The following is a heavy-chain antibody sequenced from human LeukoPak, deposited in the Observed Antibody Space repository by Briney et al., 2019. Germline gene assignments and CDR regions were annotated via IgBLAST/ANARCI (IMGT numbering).Heavy chain of an antibody. CDR1: GGSISSYY. Sequence: SETLSLTCTVSGGSISSYYWSWIRQPPGKGLEWIGYIYYSGSTTYNPSLKSRVTISVDTSKNQFSLKLSSVTAADTAVYYCARLNRRLLWFGELFLDAFDIWGQGTMVTVSS. CDR2: IYYSGST. D-gene: IGHD3-10*01. CDR3: ARLNRRLLWFGELFLDAFDI. J-gene: IGHJ3*02. V-gene: IGHV4-59*08.